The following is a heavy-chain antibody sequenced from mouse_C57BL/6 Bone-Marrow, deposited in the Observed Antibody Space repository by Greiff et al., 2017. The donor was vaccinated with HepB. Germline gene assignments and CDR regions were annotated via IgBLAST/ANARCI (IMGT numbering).Heavy chain of an antibody. Sequence: QVQLQHSGPELVKPGASVKISCKASGYAFSSSWMNWVKQRPGKGLEWIGRIYPGDGDTNYNGKFKGKATLTADKSSSTAYMQLSSLTSEDSAVYFCALITTVVATRDWGQGTTLTVSS. D-gene: IGHD1-1*01. V-gene: IGHV1-82*01. J-gene: IGHJ2*01. CDR1: GYAFSSSW. CDR2: IYPGDGDT. CDR3: ALITTVVATRD.